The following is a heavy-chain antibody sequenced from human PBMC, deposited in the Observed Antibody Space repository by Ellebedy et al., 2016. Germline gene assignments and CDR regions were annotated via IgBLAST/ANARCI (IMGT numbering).Heavy chain of an antibody. Sequence: ASVKVSCXASGYTFTTYGITWVRQAPGQGLEWMGWISPYDGNTNYAQKLQGRVTMTTDKYTSTAYMEVRSLRFDDTAVYYCARGGGSSPQGLDYWGQGTLVTVSS. CDR1: GYTFTTYG. CDR3: ARGGGSSPQGLDY. CDR2: ISPYDGNT. D-gene: IGHD6-6*01. J-gene: IGHJ4*02. V-gene: IGHV1-18*01.